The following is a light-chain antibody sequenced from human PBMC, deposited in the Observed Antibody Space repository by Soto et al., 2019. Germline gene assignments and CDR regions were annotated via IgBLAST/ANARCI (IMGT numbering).Light chain of an antibody. J-gene: IGKJ5*01. CDR1: QSVSSY. V-gene: IGKV3-11*01. CDR2: DAS. Sequence: EIVLTQSPGTLSLSAGERATLXXRTSQSVSSYLAWYQQKPGQAPRLXXYDASNRATGIPARFSGSGSGTDFTLTISSLEPEDFAVYYCQQRSNWPPITFGQGTRLEIK. CDR3: QQRSNWPPIT.